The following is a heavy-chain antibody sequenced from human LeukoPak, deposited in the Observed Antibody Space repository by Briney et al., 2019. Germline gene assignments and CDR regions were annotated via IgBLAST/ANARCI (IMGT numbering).Heavy chain of an antibody. V-gene: IGHV1-69*04. CDR1: GYTFTSYG. CDR2: IIPILGIA. D-gene: IGHD4-23*01. CDR3: ARSGGYYYYYGMDV. J-gene: IGHJ6*02. Sequence: SVKVSCKASGYTFTSYGISWVRQAPGQGLEWMGRIIPILGIANYAQKFQGRVTITADKSTSTAYMELSSLRSEDTAVYYCARSGGYYYYYGMDVWGQGTTVTVSS.